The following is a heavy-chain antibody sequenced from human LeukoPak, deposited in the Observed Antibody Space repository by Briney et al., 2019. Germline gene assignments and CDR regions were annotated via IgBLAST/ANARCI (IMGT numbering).Heavy chain of an antibody. J-gene: IGHJ3*02. Sequence: SETLSLTCTVSGGSISSYYWSWIRQPPGKGLEWIGYIYYSGSTNYNPSLKSRVTISVDTSKNQFSLKLSSVTAADTAVYYCARRRTQRDYGSGSYGDAFDIWGQGTMVTVSS. CDR3: ARRRTQRDYGSGSYGDAFDI. CDR1: GGSISSYY. CDR2: IYYSGST. V-gene: IGHV4-59*08. D-gene: IGHD3-10*01.